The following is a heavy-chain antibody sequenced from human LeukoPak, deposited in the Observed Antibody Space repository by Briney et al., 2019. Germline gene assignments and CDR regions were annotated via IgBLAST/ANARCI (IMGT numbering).Heavy chain of an antibody. CDR3: ARACYYDYFDY. V-gene: IGHV4-30-2*01. J-gene: IGHJ4*02. Sequence: SQTLSLTCTVSGGSISSGGYSWSWIRQPPGKGLEWIGYIYHSETTYDNPSLRSRLTISVDRSKNQFSLKLSSVTAADTAVYYCARACYYDYFDYWGQGTLVTVSS. D-gene: IGHD3-10*01. CDR2: IYHSETT. CDR1: GGSISSGGYS.